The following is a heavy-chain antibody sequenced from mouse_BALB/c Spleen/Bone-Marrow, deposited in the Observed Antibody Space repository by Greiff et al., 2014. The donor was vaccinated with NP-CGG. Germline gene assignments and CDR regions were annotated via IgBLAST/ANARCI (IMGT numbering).Heavy chain of an antibody. J-gene: IGHJ2*01. V-gene: IGHV1-7*01. CDR2: INPSTGYT. CDR3: ARSNYYGSKDY. CDR1: GYTSTSYW. D-gene: IGHD1-1*01. Sequence: QVQLQQPGAELAKPGASVKMSCKASGYTSTSYWMHWVKQRPGQGLEWIGYINPSTGYTEYNQKFKDKATLTADKSSSTAYMQLSSLTSEDSAVYYCARSNYYGSKDYCRQGTTLTVSA.